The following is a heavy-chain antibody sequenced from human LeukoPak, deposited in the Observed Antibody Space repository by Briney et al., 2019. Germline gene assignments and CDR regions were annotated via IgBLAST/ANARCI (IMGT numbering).Heavy chain of an antibody. V-gene: IGHV4-38-2*02. CDR1: GYSISSGYY. CDR2: IYHSGST. CDR3: ARDPSGLEPTYYFDY. Sequence: SETLSLTCTVSGYSISSGYYWGWIRQPPGKGLEWIGSIYHSGSTYYNPSLKSRVTISVDTSKNQFSLKLSSVTAADTAVYYCARDPSGLEPTYYFDYWGQGTLVTVSS. J-gene: IGHJ4*02. D-gene: IGHD1-1*01.